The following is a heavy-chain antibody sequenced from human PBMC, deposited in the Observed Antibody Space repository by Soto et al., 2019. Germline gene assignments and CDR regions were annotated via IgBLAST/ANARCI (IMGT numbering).Heavy chain of an antibody. CDR1: GFTFSSYA. Sequence: QSGGSLRLSCAASGFTFSSYAMSWVRQAPGKGLEWVSAISGSGGSTYYADSVKGRFTISRDNSKNTLYLQMNSLRAEDTAVYYCAKAHECYTDCFVIPLIFDYWGQGTLVTVSS. CDR3: AKAHECYTDCFVIPLIFDY. D-gene: IGHD2-8*01. V-gene: IGHV3-23*01. J-gene: IGHJ4*02. CDR2: ISGSGGST.